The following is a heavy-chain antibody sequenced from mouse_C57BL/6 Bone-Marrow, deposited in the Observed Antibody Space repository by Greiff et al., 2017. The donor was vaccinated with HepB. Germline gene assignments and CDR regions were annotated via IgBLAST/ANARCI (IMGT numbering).Heavy chain of an antibody. Sequence: VQLKESGPELVKPGASVKIPCKASGYTFTDYNMDWVKQSHGKSLEWIGDINPNNGGTIYNQKFKGKATLTVDKSSSTAYMELRSLTSEDTAVYYCARGDYYGSSYCYAMDYWGQGTSVTVSS. CDR3: ARGDYYGSSYCYAMDY. CDR2: INPNNGGT. V-gene: IGHV1-18*01. D-gene: IGHD1-1*01. CDR1: GYTFTDYN. J-gene: IGHJ4*01.